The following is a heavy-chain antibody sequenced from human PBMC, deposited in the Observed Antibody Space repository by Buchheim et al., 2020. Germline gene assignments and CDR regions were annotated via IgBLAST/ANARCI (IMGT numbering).Heavy chain of an antibody. V-gene: IGHV4-59*01. Sequence: QVQLQESGPGLVKPSETLSLTCTVSGGSISSYYWSWIRQPPGKGLEWIGYIYYSGSTNYNPSLKSRVTISVDTSKNQFSMKLSSVTAADTAVYYCARVLHYYDSSGYSEHFDYWGQGTL. CDR3: ARVLHYYDSSGYSEHFDY. CDR1: GGSISSYY. D-gene: IGHD3-22*01. CDR2: IYYSGST. J-gene: IGHJ4*02.